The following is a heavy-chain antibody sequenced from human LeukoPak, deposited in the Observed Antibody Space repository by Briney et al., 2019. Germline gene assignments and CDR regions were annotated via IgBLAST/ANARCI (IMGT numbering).Heavy chain of an antibody. V-gene: IGHV4-31*03. CDR2: IYYSGST. CDR1: GGSISSGGYY. Sequence: SQTLSLTCTVSGGSISSGGYYGSWIRQHPGKGLEWIGYIYYSGSTYYNPSLKSRVTMSVDTSKTQFSLKLSSVTAADTAVYYCARDRDGSGSYLDYWGQGTLVTVSS. D-gene: IGHD3-10*01. J-gene: IGHJ4*02. CDR3: ARDRDGSGSYLDY.